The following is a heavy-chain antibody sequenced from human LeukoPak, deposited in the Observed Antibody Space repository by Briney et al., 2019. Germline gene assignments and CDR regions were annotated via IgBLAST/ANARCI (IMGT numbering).Heavy chain of an antibody. Sequence: PGGSLRLSCAASGFTFSSYGMHWVRQAPGKGLEWVAFIWYDGSNKYYADSVKGRFTISRDNSKNTLYLQMNSLRAEDTAVYYCAKGTIAAGIPRDYWGQGTLVTVSS. V-gene: IGHV3-30*02. CDR2: IWYDGSNK. CDR3: AKGTIAAGIPRDY. D-gene: IGHD6-13*01. J-gene: IGHJ4*02. CDR1: GFTFSSYG.